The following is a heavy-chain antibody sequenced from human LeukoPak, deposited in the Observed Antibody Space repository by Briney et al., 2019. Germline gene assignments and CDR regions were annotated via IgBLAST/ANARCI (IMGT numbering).Heavy chain of an antibody. J-gene: IGHJ4*02. V-gene: IGHV4-4*02. D-gene: IGHD4-17*01. CDR1: GGSITRSW. CDR3: ARLVYGDYLIDY. Sequence: SETLSLTCTVSGGSITRSWWSWVRQPPGKGLEWIGESFHDGTTNYNPSFKSRVTISVDTSKNQFSLKLSSVTAADTAVYYCARLVYGDYLIDYWGQGTLVTVSS. CDR2: SFHDGTT.